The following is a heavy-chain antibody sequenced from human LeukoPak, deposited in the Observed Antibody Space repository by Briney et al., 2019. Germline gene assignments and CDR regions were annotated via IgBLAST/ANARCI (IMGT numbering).Heavy chain of an antibody. J-gene: IGHJ4*02. V-gene: IGHV3-73*01. CDR1: GFTFSGSA. Sequence: GGSLRLSCAASGFTFSGSAMHWVRQASGKGLEWDGRIRSKVNSYATVYAASVKGRFTIARDDSNNTAYVQMNRLKTEDTAVYYCTSPPIVGTTGDDYWGQGTLVTVSS. D-gene: IGHD1-26*01. CDR3: TSPPIVGTTGDDY. CDR2: IRSKVNSYAT.